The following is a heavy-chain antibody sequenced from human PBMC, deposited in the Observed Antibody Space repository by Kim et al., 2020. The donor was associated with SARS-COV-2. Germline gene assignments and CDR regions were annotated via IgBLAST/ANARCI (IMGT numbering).Heavy chain of an antibody. D-gene: IGHD4-17*01. V-gene: IGHV3-21*01. Sequence: GGSLRLSCAASGFTFSSYSMNWVRQAPGKGLEWVSSISSSSSYIYYADSVKGRFTISRDNAKNSLYLQMNSLRAEDTAVYYCARGGTLTTVTSTGLDYWGQGTLVTVSS. CDR2: ISSSSSYI. CDR3: ARGGTLTTVTSTGLDY. J-gene: IGHJ4*02. CDR1: GFTFSSYS.